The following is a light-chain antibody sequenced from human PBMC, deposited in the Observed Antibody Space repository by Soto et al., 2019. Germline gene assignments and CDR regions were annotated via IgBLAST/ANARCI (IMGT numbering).Light chain of an antibody. J-gene: IGLJ2*01. CDR1: SSDVGGYNY. Sequence: QSALTQPPSASGSPGQSVTISCTGTSSDVGGYNYVSWYQQHPGKAPKSMIYEGSKRPSGVPDRFSGSKSGNTACLTVSGLQAEDEAEYYCSSYAVNNNLGVFGGGTKVTVL. CDR2: EGS. CDR3: SSYAVNNNLGV. V-gene: IGLV2-8*01.